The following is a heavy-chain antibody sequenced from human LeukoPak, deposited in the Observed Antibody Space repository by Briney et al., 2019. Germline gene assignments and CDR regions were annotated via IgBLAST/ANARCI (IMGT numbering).Heavy chain of an antibody. V-gene: IGHV5-51*03. D-gene: IGHD3-3*01. Sequence: KPGESLKISCKGSGYSFTSYWIGWVRQMPGKGLEWMGIIYPGDSGTRYSPSFQGQVTISADKSISTAYLQWSSLKASDTAMYYCARRGIGFIDFWSGSNWFDPWGQGTLVTVSS. CDR3: ARRGIGFIDFWSGSNWFDP. J-gene: IGHJ5*02. CDR1: GYSFTSYW. CDR2: IYPGDSGT.